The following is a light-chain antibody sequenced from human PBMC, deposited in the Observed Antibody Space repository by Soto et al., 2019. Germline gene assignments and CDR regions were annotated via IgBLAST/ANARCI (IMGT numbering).Light chain of an antibody. CDR3: QQYKSYPWT. J-gene: IGKJ1*01. CDR1: QTLSEY. V-gene: IGKV1-5*03. CDR2: MMS. Sequence: DIQMTQSPSTLSASEGDRVTITCRASQTLSEYLAWYQQKPGKAPKFLIYMMSTLESGVPSRFSGAGSGTEFSLTISSLQPDDFATYYCQQYKSYPWTFGQGTKVDIK.